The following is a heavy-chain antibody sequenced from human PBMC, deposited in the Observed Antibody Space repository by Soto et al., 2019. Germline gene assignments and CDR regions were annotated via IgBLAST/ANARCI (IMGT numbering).Heavy chain of an antibody. V-gene: IGHV4-59*08. J-gene: IGHJ4*02. CDR2: IYYTGST. Sequence: SETLSLTCTVSGVSISSYYWSWIRQPPGKGLEWIAYIYYTGSTNYNPSLKSRVTLSADTSNNQFSLKLSSVSAEETAVYYCARGPSGDKVDYWGQGTMVTV. D-gene: IGHD7-27*01. CDR1: GVSISSYY. CDR3: ARGPSGDKVDY.